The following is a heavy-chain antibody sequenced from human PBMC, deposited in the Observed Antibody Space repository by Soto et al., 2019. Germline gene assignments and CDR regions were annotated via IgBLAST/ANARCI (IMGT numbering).Heavy chain of an antibody. CDR1: GFTFSSCA. CDR3: ARGVVPVYYYYGMDV. CDR2: ISYDGSNK. D-gene: IGHD2-2*01. Sequence: PGGSLRLSCAASGFTFSSCAMHWVRQAPGKGLEWVAVISYDGSNKYYADSVKGRFTISRDNSKNTLYLQMNSLRAEDTAVYYCARGVVPVYYYYGMDVWGQGTTVTVSS. V-gene: IGHV3-30-3*01. J-gene: IGHJ6*02.